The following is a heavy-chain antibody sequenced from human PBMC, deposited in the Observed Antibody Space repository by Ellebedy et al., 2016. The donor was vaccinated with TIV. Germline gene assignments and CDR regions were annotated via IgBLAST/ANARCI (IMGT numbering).Heavy chain of an antibody. CDR1: GFIFSVAG. J-gene: IGHJ4*02. CDR2: IVNSGRET. CDR3: TRDGSEWSRDY. Sequence: GGSLRLXXAASGFIFSVAGMTWVRQAPGKGLEWVATIVNSGRETYYADPLKGRFTISRDNAMNSLYLQMDSLTVEDTAVYYCTRDGSEWSRDYWGQGTLVTVSS. D-gene: IGHD2-8*01. V-gene: IGHV3-21*06.